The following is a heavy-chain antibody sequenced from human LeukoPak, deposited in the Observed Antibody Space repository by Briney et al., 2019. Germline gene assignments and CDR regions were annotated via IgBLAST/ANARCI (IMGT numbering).Heavy chain of an antibody. Sequence: ASVKVSCKASGYTFTGYCMHWVRQAPGQGLEWMGWINPKSGGTNYAQKFQGRVTMTRDTSISTAYMELSRLRSDDTAVYYCARDLGISGWYAPPLGYFDYWGQGTLVTVSS. CDR3: ARDLGISGWYAPPLGYFDY. CDR2: INPKSGGT. D-gene: IGHD6-19*01. V-gene: IGHV1-2*02. CDR1: GYTFTGYC. J-gene: IGHJ4*02.